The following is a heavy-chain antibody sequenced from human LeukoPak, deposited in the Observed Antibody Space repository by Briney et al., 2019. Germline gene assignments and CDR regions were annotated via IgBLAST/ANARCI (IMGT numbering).Heavy chain of an antibody. CDR1: GFTVSSNY. V-gene: IGHV3-53*01. CDR2: IYSGGST. J-gene: IGHJ4*02. Sequence: GGSLRLSRAASGFTVSSNYMSWVRQAPGKGLEWVSVIYSGGSTYYADSVKGRFTISRDNSKNTLYLQMNSLRAEDTAVYYCARERKSGRRIFDYWGQGTLVTVS. CDR3: ARERKSGRRIFDY. D-gene: IGHD3-3*01.